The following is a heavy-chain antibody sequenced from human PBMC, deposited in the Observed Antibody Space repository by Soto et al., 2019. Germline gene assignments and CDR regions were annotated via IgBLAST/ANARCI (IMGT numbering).Heavy chain of an antibody. CDR1: GDSITNFH. Sequence: QVQLKESGPGLVKPSETLSLTCIVSGDSITNFHWNWVRQPPGKGLEWIGSISHSGDTHYNPSLQSRVTISLDTSRNHFSLSLRSVTAADTAVYYCARDLRLGAMPRYDLWGQGILVTVSP. V-gene: IGHV4-4*08. D-gene: IGHD3-16*01. CDR3: ARDLRLGAMPRYDL. J-gene: IGHJ5*02. CDR2: ISHSGDT.